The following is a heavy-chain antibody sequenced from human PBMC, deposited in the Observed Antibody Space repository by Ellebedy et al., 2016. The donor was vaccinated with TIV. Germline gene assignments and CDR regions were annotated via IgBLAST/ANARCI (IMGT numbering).Heavy chain of an antibody. CDR2: FYSSGST. D-gene: IGHD5-24*01. J-gene: IGHJ4*02. Sequence: MPSETLSLTCTVSGDSMNGYYWNWIRQAPGKVLEWMGYFYSSGSTNYNPSLNSRVTISLDSSKNQFSLRLTSVTAADTAVYYCARARPRPVRDGNTFYFDYWGQGTLVTVSS. CDR1: GDSMNGYY. CDR3: ARARPRPVRDGNTFYFDY. V-gene: IGHV4-59*01.